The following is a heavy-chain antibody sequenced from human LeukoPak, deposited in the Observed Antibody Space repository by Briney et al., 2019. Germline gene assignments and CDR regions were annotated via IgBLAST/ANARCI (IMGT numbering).Heavy chain of an antibody. V-gene: IGHV3-21*01. J-gene: IGHJ4*02. CDR1: GFTFSSHS. CDR2: ISSSSSYI. Sequence: GGSLRLSCAASGFTFSSHSMNWVRQAPGKGLEWVSSISSSSSYIYYADSVKGRFTISRDNAKNSLYLQMNSLRAEDTAVYYCARLPYGSGSYYYDYWGQGTLVTVSS. D-gene: IGHD3-10*01. CDR3: ARLPYGSGSYYYDY.